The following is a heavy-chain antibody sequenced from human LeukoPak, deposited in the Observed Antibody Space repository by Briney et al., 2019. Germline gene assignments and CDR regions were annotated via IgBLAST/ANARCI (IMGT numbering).Heavy chain of an antibody. D-gene: IGHD6-13*01. J-gene: IGHJ4*02. Sequence: GGSLRLSCAASGFTVSSNYMSWVRQAPGKGLEWVSVIYSGGSTCYADSVKGRFTISRDNSKNTLYLQMNSLRAEDTAVYYCARDSYSSSWSPGYFDYWGQGTLVTVSS. CDR1: GFTVSSNY. CDR2: IYSGGST. V-gene: IGHV3-53*01. CDR3: ARDSYSSSWSPGYFDY.